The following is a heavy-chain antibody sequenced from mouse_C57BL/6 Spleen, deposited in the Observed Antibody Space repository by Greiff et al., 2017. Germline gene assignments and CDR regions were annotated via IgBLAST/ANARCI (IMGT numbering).Heavy chain of an antibody. V-gene: IGHV1-82*01. CDR2: IYPGDGDT. CDR3: ARSGDYEYDSAWFAY. D-gene: IGHD2-4*01. Sequence: QVQLQQSGPELVKPGASVKISCKASGYAFSSSWMNWVKQRPGKGLEWIGRIYPGDGDTNYNGKFKGKATLTADKSSSTAYMQLSSLTSEDSAVYFCARSGDYEYDSAWFAYWGQGTLVTVSA. J-gene: IGHJ3*01. CDR1: GYAFSSSW.